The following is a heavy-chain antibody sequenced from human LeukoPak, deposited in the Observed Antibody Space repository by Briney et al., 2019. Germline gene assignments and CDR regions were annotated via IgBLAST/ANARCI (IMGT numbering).Heavy chain of an antibody. CDR2: IIPIFGTT. Sequence: SVKVSCKASGGTFSSHAISWVRQAPGQGLEWMGRIIPIFGTTYYAQKFQGRVTITTDESTSTAYMELSSLRSEDTAVYYCARGPSPLAADGNLEYFDYWGQGTLVTVSS. J-gene: IGHJ4*02. CDR3: ARGPSPLAADGNLEYFDY. V-gene: IGHV1-69*05. CDR1: GGTFSSHA. D-gene: IGHD6-13*01.